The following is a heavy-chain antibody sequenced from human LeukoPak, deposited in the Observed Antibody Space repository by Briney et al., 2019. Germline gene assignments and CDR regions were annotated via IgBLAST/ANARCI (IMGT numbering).Heavy chain of an antibody. CDR2: IYYSGNT. D-gene: IGHD2-2*01. Sequence: PSETLSLTCTVSSGSITNYYWSWIRQPPGKGLEWIGFIYYSGNTNYNPSLKSRVTISVDTSKNQFSLKLSSVTAADTAVYYCARGKGFLGYCSSTSCYGKIFDYWGQGTLVTVSS. CDR3: ARGKGFLGYCSSTSCYGKIFDY. J-gene: IGHJ4*02. V-gene: IGHV4-59*12. CDR1: SGSITNYY.